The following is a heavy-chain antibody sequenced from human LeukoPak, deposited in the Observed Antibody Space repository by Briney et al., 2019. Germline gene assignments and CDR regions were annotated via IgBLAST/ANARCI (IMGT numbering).Heavy chain of an antibody. D-gene: IGHD6-19*01. Sequence: SETLSLTCAVYGGSFSGYYWSWIRQPPGKGLEWIGEINHSGSTNYNPSLKSRVTISVDTSKNQFSLKLSSVTAADTAVYYCASAAGNAVAVAYWGQGTLVTVSS. J-gene: IGHJ4*02. CDR3: ASAAGNAVAVAY. V-gene: IGHV4-34*01. CDR1: GGSFSGYY. CDR2: INHSGST.